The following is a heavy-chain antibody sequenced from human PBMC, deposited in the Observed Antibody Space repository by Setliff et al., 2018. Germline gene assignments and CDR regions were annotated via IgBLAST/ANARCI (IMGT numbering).Heavy chain of an antibody. CDR3: ARVPSGNYQYYLDH. CDR1: GGSFTTYY. Sequence: SETLSLTCTVSGGSFTTYYWSWIRQSPGKGLEWIGYIYYSGSTNYNPSLKSRVSISVDTSKNQFSLRLTSVTAADTAVYYCARVPSGNYQYYLDHWGQGTLVTVSS. J-gene: IGHJ4*02. V-gene: IGHV4-59*01. CDR2: IYYSGST. D-gene: IGHD1-26*01.